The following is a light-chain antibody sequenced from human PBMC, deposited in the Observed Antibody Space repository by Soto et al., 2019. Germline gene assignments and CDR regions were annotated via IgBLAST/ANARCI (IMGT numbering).Light chain of an antibody. CDR3: HQYNNWYT. J-gene: IGKJ2*01. CDR1: QSLSSN. Sequence: EIVMTQSPATLSVSPGERATLSCRASQSLSSNLAWYQQKPGQAPRLLIYRASIRAAGIPARFSGSGSGTEFTLTISSLQYEDFAVYYCHQYNNWYTFGQGTKLEIK. CDR2: RAS. V-gene: IGKV3-15*01.